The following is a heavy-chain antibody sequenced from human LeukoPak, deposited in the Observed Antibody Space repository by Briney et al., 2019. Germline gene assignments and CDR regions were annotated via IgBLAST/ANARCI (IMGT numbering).Heavy chain of an antibody. CDR3: ARAGRYDSSGYPNDY. CDR1: GYTFTSYG. V-gene: IGHV1-18*01. D-gene: IGHD3-22*01. Sequence: ASVKVSCKASGYTFTSYGISWVRQAPGQGLEWMGWISAYNGNTNYAQKLQGRVTMTTDTSTSTAYMELRSLRSDDTAVYYCARAGRYDSSGYPNDYWGQGTLVTVSS. J-gene: IGHJ4*02. CDR2: ISAYNGNT.